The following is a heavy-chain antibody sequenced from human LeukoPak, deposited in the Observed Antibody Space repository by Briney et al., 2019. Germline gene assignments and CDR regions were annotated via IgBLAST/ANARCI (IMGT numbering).Heavy chain of an antibody. J-gene: IGHJ6*02. CDR2: VSYDGNNL. Sequence: GGSLRLSCAASGFTFSNYDMHWVRQAPGKGLEWVAVVSYDGNNLYYADSVKGRFTISRDNSKNTLYLQMNSLRVEDTAVYYGASALKPQYCYVMDVWGQGTTVTVSS. D-gene: IGHD3-16*01. CDR3: ASALKPQYCYVMDV. CDR1: GFTFSNYD. V-gene: IGHV3-30-3*01.